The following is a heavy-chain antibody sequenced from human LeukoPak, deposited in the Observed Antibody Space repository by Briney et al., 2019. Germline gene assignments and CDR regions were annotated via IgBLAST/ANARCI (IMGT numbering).Heavy chain of an antibody. CDR2: IYYSGST. D-gene: IGHD4-17*01. J-gene: IGHJ4*02. CDR3: ARLDYGDYVTVDY. Sequence: SETLSLTCTVSGGSISSYYWSWIRQPPGKGLEWIGYIYYSGSTNYSPSLKSRVTIYVDTSKNQFSLKLSSVTAADTAVYDCARLDYGDYVTVDYRGQGTLVTVSS. V-gene: IGHV4-59*01. CDR1: GGSISSYY.